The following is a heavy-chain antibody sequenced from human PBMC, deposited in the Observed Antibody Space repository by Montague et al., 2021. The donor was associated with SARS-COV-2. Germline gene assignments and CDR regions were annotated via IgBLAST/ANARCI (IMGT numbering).Heavy chain of an antibody. D-gene: IGHD3-3*01. V-gene: IGHV4-31*03. J-gene: IGHJ4*02. Sequence: TLSLTCTVSGGSISSGGYYWSWIRQHPGKGLEWIGYIYYSGSTYYNPSLKSRVTISVDTSKNQFSLKLSSVTAADTAVYYCARASGEKTIFGVVISYLDYWGQGTLVTVSS. CDR1: GGSISSGGYY. CDR2: IYYSGST. CDR3: ARASGEKTIFGVVISYLDY.